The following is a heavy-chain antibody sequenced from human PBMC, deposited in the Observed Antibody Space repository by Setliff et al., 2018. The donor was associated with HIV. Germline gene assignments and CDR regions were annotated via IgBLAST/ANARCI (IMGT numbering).Heavy chain of an antibody. Sequence: SETLSLTCSVSGGSISSSTYYWGWIRQPPGQGLEWIGSIYHSGFTYHNPSLKSRITLSVDTSKNQFSLKLSSVTAADQGVYYCARVPVAGANWFDPWGLGTLVTVSS. CDR2: IYHSGFT. V-gene: IGHV4-39*01. D-gene: IGHD2-21*01. CDR1: GGSISSSTYY. J-gene: IGHJ5*02. CDR3: ARVPVAGANWFDP.